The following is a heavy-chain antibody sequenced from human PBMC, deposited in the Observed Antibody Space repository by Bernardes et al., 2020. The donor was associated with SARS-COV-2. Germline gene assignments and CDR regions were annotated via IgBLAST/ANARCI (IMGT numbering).Heavy chain of an antibody. CDR2: IYPGDSDT. D-gene: IGHD4-17*01. J-gene: IGHJ6*02. CDR3: ARRRYGDFGVDV. V-gene: IGHV5-51*01. Sequence: GEPLKISCNGSDYTFTNYWIGWVRTIPGKGLEWMGIIYPGDSDTKYSPSFQGRVTISADKSVNTAYLQWSSLKASDTAIYYCARRRYGDFGVDVWGQGTTVTVSS. CDR1: DYTFTNYW.